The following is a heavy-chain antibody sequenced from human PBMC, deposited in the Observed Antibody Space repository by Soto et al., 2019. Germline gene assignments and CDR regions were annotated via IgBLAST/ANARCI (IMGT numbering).Heavy chain of an antibody. Sequence: SGPTLVNPTQTLTLTCTFSGFSLSTSGMCVSWIRQPPGKALEWLALIDWDDDKYYSTSLKTRLTISKDTSKNQVVLTMTNMDPVDTATYYCARMNTAMVPYYYYYGMDVWGQGTTVTAP. CDR1: GFSLSTSGMC. CDR2: IDWDDDK. CDR3: ARMNTAMVPYYYYYGMDV. D-gene: IGHD5-18*01. V-gene: IGHV2-70*01. J-gene: IGHJ6*02.